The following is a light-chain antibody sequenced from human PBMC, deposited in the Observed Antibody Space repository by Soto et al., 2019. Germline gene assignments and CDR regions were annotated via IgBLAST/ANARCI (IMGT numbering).Light chain of an antibody. CDR3: CSYAGTTNFYV. CDR2: QVN. CDR1: SSDVGSYNY. V-gene: IGLV2-23*02. J-gene: IGLJ1*01. Sequence: QSALTQPASVSGSPGQSITISCTGTSSDVGSYNYVSWYQQHPGKAPKLMIYQVNERPSGVSDRFSGSKSGNTASLTISGLQAEDEADYYCCSYAGTTNFYVFGTGTKLTVL.